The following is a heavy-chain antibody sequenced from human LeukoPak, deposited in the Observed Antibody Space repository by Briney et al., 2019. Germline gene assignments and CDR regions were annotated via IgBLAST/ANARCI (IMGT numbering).Heavy chain of an antibody. Sequence: GRSLRLSCAASGFTFSSYAMSWVRQAPGKGLEWVSAISGSGGSTYYADSVKGRFTISRDNSKNTLYLQMNSLRAEVTAVYYCAKESGWASYNCFDPWGQGTLVTVSS. V-gene: IGHV3-23*01. J-gene: IGHJ5*02. CDR2: ISGSGGST. CDR3: AKESGWASYNCFDP. CDR1: GFTFSSYA. D-gene: IGHD6-19*01.